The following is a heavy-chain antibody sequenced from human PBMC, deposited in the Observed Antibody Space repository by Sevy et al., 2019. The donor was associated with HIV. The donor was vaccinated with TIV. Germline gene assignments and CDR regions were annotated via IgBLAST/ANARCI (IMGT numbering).Heavy chain of an antibody. V-gene: IGHV3-13*01. D-gene: IGHD2-21*01. J-gene: IGHJ2*01. Sequence: GGSLRLSCAASGFTFSRYDMHWVRQVAGKGLEWISAIDTTEGKYYTGSVKGRFTISREDAENYLYLQMNSLRVGETAVYYCARDGDTIPVLGPNGYFDVWGRGTLVTVSS. CDR2: IDTTEGK. CDR1: GFTFSRYD. CDR3: ARDGDTIPVLGPNGYFDV.